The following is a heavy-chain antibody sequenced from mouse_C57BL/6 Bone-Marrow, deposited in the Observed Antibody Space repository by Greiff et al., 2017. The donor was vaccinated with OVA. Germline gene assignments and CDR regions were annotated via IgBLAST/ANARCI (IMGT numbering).Heavy chain of an antibody. CDR2: IYPRSGNT. D-gene: IGHD1-1*02. Sequence: QVQLKQSGAELVRPGASVKLSCKASGYTFTSYGISWVKQRPGQGLEWIGEIYPRSGNTYYNEKFKGKATLTADKSSSTAYMELRSLTSEDSAVYFCARGRASYYGVWFAYWGQGTLVTVSA. CDR1: GYTFTSYG. V-gene: IGHV1-81*01. J-gene: IGHJ3*01. CDR3: ARGRASYYGVWFAY.